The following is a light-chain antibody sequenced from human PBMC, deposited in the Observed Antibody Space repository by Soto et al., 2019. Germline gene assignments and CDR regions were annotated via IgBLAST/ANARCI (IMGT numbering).Light chain of an antibody. CDR2: GVS. Sequence: IVLRPSHSPVSLAPGERATLSCRASQSVSSYLAWYQQKPGQAPRLLIYGVSSRATGIPDRFSGSGSETDFTLTISRLEPEDFAVYYCQQYDNSPITFGQGTRLEI. CDR3: QQYDNSPIT. V-gene: IGKV3-20*01. CDR1: QSVSSY. J-gene: IGKJ5*01.